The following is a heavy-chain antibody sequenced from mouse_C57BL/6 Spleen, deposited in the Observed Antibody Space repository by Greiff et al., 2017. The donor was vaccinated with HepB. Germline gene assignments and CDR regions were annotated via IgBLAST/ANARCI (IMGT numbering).Heavy chain of an antibody. V-gene: IGHV1-59*01. Sequence: VQLQQSGAELVRPGTSVKLSCKASGYTFTSYWMHWVKQRPGQGLEWIGVIDPSDSYTNYNQKFKGKATLTVDTSSSTAYMQLSSLTSEDSAVYYCARSGYSNYGGYFDVWGTGTTVTVSS. J-gene: IGHJ1*03. CDR1: GYTFTSYW. D-gene: IGHD2-5*01. CDR3: ARSGYSNYGGYFDV. CDR2: IDPSDSYT.